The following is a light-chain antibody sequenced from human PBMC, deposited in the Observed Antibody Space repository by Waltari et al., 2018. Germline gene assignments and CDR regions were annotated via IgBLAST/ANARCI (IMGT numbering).Light chain of an antibody. CDR1: QSVSRT. V-gene: IGKV3-20*01. CDR3: QKYGTLPAT. CDR2: DAS. J-gene: IGKJ1*01. Sequence: EIVLTQSPGTLSLSPGDRATLSCRASQSVSRTLAWYQQKPGQAPRLLIYDASSRATGIPDRFSRSESGTDFSLTISRLAPEDFAVYYCQKYGTLPATFGQGTKVEIK.